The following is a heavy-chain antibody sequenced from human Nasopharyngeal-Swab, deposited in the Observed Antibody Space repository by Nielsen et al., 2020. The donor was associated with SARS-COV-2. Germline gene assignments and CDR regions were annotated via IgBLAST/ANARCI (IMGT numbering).Heavy chain of an antibody. CDR2: IDAGGANT. CDR3: ADQPFSEY. V-gene: IGHV3-23*01. CDR1: GFTFSTYA. Sequence: GRSLRPSCPASGFTFSTYAMTWVRQAPGKGLEWVATIDAGGANTFYADSVKGRFTISRDNSKNTLYLQMNSLRADDTAVYYCADQPFSEYWGQGTLVTVSS. J-gene: IGHJ4*02.